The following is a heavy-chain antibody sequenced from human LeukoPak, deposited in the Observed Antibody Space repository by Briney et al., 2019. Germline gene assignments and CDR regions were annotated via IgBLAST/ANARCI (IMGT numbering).Heavy chain of an antibody. Sequence: PSETLSLTCAVYGGSFSGYYWSWISQPPGKGLEWIGEINHSGSTNYNPSLKSRVTTSVDTSKNQFSLKLSSVTAADTAVYYRARDMWFRDYWGQGTLVTVSS. J-gene: IGHJ4*02. CDR3: ARDMWFRDY. CDR2: INHSGST. V-gene: IGHV4-34*01. CDR1: GGSFSGYY. D-gene: IGHD2-21*01.